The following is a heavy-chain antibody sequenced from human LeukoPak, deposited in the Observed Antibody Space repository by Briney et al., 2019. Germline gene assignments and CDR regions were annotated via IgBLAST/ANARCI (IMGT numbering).Heavy chain of an antibody. V-gene: IGHV3-74*01. D-gene: IGHD6-13*01. Sequence: GGSLRLSCAASGFTFSSYWMHWVRQAPGKGLVWVSRINSDGSSTSYADSVKGRFTISRDNAKNRLYLQMNSLRAEDTAVYYCARAYSSSWYSDVSDYWGQGTLVTVSS. CDR3: ARAYSSSWYSDVSDY. J-gene: IGHJ4*02. CDR1: GFTFSSYW. CDR2: INSDGSST.